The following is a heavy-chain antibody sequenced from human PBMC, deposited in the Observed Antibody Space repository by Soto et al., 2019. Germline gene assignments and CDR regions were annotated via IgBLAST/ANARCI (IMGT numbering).Heavy chain of an antibody. J-gene: IGHJ6*02. CDR2: IIPIFGTA. D-gene: IGHD2-2*01. V-gene: IGHV1-69*13. Sequence: GASVKVSCKASGGTFSSYAISWVRQAPGQGLEWMGGIIPIFGTANYAQKFQGRVTITADESTSTAYVELSSLRSEDTAVYYCASLPGYCGSTSCDPGYYGMDVWGQGTTVTVSS. CDR3: ASLPGYCGSTSCDPGYYGMDV. CDR1: GGTFSSYA.